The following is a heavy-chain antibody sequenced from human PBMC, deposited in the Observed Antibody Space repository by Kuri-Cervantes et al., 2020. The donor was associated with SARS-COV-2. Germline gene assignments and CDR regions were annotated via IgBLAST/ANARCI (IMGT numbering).Heavy chain of an antibody. J-gene: IGHJ2*01. D-gene: IGHD1-7*01. CDR2: TTDDGTNK. CDR1: GFTFSTYT. CDR3: ARGFELLRDFDL. V-gene: IGHV3-30-3*01. Sequence: GESLKISCAASGFTFSTYTVHWVRQAPGKGLEWVAVTTDDGTNKYYADSMKGRFTISRDNSKNTLYLQMNSLRTEDTAVYYCARGFELLRDFDLWGRGTLVTVSS.